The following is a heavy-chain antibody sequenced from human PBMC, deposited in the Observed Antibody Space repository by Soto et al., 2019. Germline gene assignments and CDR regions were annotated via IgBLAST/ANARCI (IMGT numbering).Heavy chain of an antibody. CDR1: GGSFSGYY. D-gene: IGHD6-13*01. J-gene: IGHJ6*02. Sequence: SETLSLTFAVYGGSFSGYYWNWISQPPGKGLEWVGEINHSGSTNYNPSLKSRVTISVDTSKNQFSLELSSVTAADTAAYYCARLGSSSWYYYYGMDGWGEGTTVT. CDR3: ARLGSSSWYYYYGMDG. V-gene: IGHV4-34*01. CDR2: INHSGST.